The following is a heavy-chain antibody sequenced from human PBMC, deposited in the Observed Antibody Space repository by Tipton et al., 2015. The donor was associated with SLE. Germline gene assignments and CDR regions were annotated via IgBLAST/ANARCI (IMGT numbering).Heavy chain of an antibody. Sequence: GSLRLSCAASGFTFSSYAFNWVRQAPGQGLEWVSYISSSGSTIYYADSVKGRFTISKDNAKNSLYLQMNRLRAEDTAVYYCARATYGSSWYYWGQGTLVTVSS. CDR1: GFTFSSYA. CDR2: ISSSGSTI. D-gene: IGHD6-13*01. V-gene: IGHV3-48*03. CDR3: ARATYGSSWYY. J-gene: IGHJ4*02.